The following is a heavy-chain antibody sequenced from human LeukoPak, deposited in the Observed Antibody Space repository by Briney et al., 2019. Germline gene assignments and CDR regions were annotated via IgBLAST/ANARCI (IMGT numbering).Heavy chain of an antibody. CDR2: IRFVGSTK. J-gene: IGHJ4*02. CDR3: AKVFSYYDSSGYSYFDY. CDR1: GFTFSSYG. D-gene: IGHD3-22*01. V-gene: IGHV3-30*02. Sequence: GGSLRLSCAASGFTFSSYGMPWVRQAPGKGLGWGAFIRFVGSTKYYADSVKGRFTISTDNSKNTLYLQMNSLRAEDTAVYYCAKVFSYYDSSGYSYFDYWGQGTLVTVSS.